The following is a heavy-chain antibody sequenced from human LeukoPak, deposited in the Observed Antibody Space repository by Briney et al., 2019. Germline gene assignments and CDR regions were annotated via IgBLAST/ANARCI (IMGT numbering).Heavy chain of an antibody. V-gene: IGHV1-8*01. CDR1: GGTFTSYD. CDR2: MNPNSGNT. J-gene: IGHJ6*02. Sequence: GASVKVSCKASGGTFTSYDINWVRQATGQGLEWMGWMNPNSGNTGYAQKFQGRVTMTRNTSISTAYMELSSLRSEDTAVYYCARVRGSSSWYSGYYYYYGMDVWGQGTTVTVSS. D-gene: IGHD6-13*01. CDR3: ARVRGSSSWYSGYYYYYGMDV.